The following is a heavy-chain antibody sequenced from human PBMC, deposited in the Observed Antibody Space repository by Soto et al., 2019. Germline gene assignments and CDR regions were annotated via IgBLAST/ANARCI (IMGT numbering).Heavy chain of an antibody. CDR2: IVVGSGNT. V-gene: IGHV1-58*01. Sequence: QMQLVQSGPEVKKPGTSVKVSCKASGFTFTSSAVQWVRQARGQRLEWIGWIVVGSGNTNYAQKFQERVTITRDMSTSTAYMELSSLRSEDTAVYYCAADLSNYVFYYYYYGMDVWGQGTTVTVSS. CDR3: AADLSNYVFYYYYYGMDV. J-gene: IGHJ6*02. CDR1: GFTFTSSA. D-gene: IGHD4-4*01.